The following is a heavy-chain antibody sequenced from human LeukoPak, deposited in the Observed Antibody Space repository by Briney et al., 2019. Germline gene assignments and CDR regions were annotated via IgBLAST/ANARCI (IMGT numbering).Heavy chain of an antibody. V-gene: IGHV7-4-1*02. CDR3: ARGPLEEPGYNWPAGPGCFLH. CDR1: GYTFTTYA. Sequence: GASVKVSCKASGYTFTTYALNWVRQAPGQGLEWMGWINTNTGNPTYAQGFTGRFVFSLDTSVRTTYLQISSLKVEDTAVYYCARGPLEEPGYNWPAGPGCFLHWGRGTLVTVSS. CDR2: INTNTGNP. D-gene: IGHD1-20*01. J-gene: IGHJ4*02.